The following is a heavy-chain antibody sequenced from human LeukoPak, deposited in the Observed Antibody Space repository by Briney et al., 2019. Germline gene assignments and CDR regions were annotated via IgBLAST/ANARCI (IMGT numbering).Heavy chain of an antibody. V-gene: IGHV1-18*01. CDR3: ARTSMVRGMAHDY. CDR1: GYTFTSCG. J-gene: IGHJ4*02. CDR2: MSAYNGNT. Sequence: GASVKVSCKASGYTFTSCGISWVRQAPGQGLEWMGWMSAYNGNTNYAQKLQGRVTMTTDTSTSTAYMDLRSLTSDPTAVYSCARTSMVRGMAHDYWGQGTLVTVSS. D-gene: IGHD3-10*01.